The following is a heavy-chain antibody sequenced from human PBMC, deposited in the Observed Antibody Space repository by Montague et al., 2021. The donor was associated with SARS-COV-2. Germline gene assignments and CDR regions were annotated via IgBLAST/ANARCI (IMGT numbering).Heavy chain of an antibody. CDR1: GGSFSNYY. D-gene: IGHD2-2*01. V-gene: IGHV4-34*01. CDR3: ARGRRPGVVPGAGLAGRAFII. J-gene: IGHJ3*02. Sequence: SETLSLTCAISGGSFSNYYWSWIRQPPGKGLEWIGEVNQSGTTIYNPSVKSGVTISEDTSKNQFYLRLNSVTAADTAVYYCARGRRPGVVPGAGLAGRAFIIWAKGSMVTASS. CDR2: VNQSGTT.